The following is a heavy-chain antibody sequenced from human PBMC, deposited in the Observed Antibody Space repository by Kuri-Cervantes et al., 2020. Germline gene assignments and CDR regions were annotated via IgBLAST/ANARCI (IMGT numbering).Heavy chain of an antibody. D-gene: IGHD4-23*01. J-gene: IGHJ4*02. CDR1: GGTFSSYA. Sequence: SVKVSCKASGGTFSSYAIGWVRQAPGQGLEWMGGIIPIFGTANYAQKFQGRVTITADESTSTAYMELSSLRSDDTAVYYCARAGIHDYGGNSAFHFDYWGQGTLVTVSS. V-gene: IGHV1-69*13. CDR2: IIPIFGTA. CDR3: ARAGIHDYGGNSAFHFDY.